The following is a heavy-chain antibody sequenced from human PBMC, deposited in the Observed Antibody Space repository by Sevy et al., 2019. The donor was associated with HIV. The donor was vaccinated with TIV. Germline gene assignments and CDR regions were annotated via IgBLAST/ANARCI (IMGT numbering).Heavy chain of an antibody. CDR2: ISGSGGST. CDR3: AKGSYSPTGYFDY. D-gene: IGHD1-26*01. V-gene: IGHV3-23*01. CDR1: GFTFSGYA. Sequence: GGSLRLSCAASGFTFSGYAMSWVRQAPGKGLEWVSAISGSGGSTYYADSVKGRFTISRDNSKNTLYLQMNSLRAEDTAVYYCAKGSYSPTGYFDYWGQGTLVTVSS. J-gene: IGHJ4*02.